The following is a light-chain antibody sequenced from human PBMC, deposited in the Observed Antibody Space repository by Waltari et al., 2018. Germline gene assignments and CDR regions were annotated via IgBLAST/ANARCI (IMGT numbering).Light chain of an antibody. J-gene: IGKJ2*01. CDR1: QSVSNNY. Sequence: ENVLTQSPGTLSLSPGERATLSCRASQSVSNNYLAWYQAKPGQPPRLLIYGVSLRATGIPGRFSGGGSGTDFTLTISRLEPEDSAVYYCQQYGGSPKYTFGQGTKLEIK. CDR2: GVS. CDR3: QQYGGSPKYT. V-gene: IGKV3-20*01.